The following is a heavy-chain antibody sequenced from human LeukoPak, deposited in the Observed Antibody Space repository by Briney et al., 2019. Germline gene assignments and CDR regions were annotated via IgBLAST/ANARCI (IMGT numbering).Heavy chain of an antibody. CDR3: TTGIWFGAWWGLDFDY. J-gene: IGHJ4*02. CDR1: GFTFSSYV. V-gene: IGHV3-15*01. CDR2: IKSKTDGGTT. Sequence: PGGSLRLSCAASGFTFSSYVMHWVRQAPGKGLEWVGRIKSKTDGGTTDYAAPVKGRFTISRDDSKNTLYLQMNSLKTEDTAVYYCTTGIWFGAWWGLDFDYWGQGTLVTVSS. D-gene: IGHD3-10*01.